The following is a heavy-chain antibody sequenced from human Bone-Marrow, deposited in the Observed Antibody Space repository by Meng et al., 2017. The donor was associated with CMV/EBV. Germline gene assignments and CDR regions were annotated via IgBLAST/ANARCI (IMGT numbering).Heavy chain of an antibody. Sequence: SGPTLVKPTQTLTLTCTFSGFSLSTSGTCVSWVRQPPGKALEWLALIDWDDDKFYSTSLKTRLIISKDTSKNQVVLTMTNMDPVDTATYYCARTVGDGYNLVFDYWGQGTLVTVSS. V-gene: IGHV2-70*20. CDR3: ARTVGDGYNLVFDY. CDR1: GFSLSTSGTC. J-gene: IGHJ4*02. CDR2: IDWDDDK. D-gene: IGHD5-24*01.